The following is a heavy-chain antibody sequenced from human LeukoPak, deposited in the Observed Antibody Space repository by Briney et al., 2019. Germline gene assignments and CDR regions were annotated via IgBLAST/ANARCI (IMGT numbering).Heavy chain of an antibody. J-gene: IGHJ4*02. CDR3: AKETPEGVTFDY. CDR1: GFTFSSYA. V-gene: IGHV3-23*01. CDR2: ISGSGGST. D-gene: IGHD5-18*01. Sequence: GGSLRLSCAASGFTFSSYAMSWVRQAPGKGLEWVSAISGSGGSTYYADSVEGRFTISRDNSKNTLFLQMSSLRAEDTAVYYCAKETPEGVTFDYWGQGTLVTVSS.